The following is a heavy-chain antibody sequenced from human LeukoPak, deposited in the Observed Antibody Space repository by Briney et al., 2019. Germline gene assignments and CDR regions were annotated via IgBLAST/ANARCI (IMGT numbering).Heavy chain of an antibody. Sequence: GASVKVSCKASGYTFTSYGISWVRQAPGQGLEWMGWISAYNGNTNYAQKLQGRVTMTTDTSTSTAYMELRSLRSDDTAVYYCARSRYCSSTSCPPAHYYYYYMDVWGKGTTVTVSS. D-gene: IGHD2-2*01. V-gene: IGHV1-18*01. CDR1: GYTFTSYG. CDR3: ARSRYCSSTSCPPAHYYYYYMDV. J-gene: IGHJ6*03. CDR2: ISAYNGNT.